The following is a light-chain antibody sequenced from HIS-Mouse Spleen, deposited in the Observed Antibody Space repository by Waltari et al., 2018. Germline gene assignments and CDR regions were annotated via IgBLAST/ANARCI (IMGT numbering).Light chain of an antibody. V-gene: IGKV1-39*01. Sequence: DIQMTQSPSSLSASVGDRVTITCRASQSISSYLNWYQQKPGKAPKLLIYAASSLKSGVPSRFSGSGSGTDFTLTISSLQPEDFATYYCQQSYSTPVYTFGQGTKLEIK. CDR2: AAS. J-gene: IGKJ2*01. CDR1: QSISSY. CDR3: QQSYSTPVYT.